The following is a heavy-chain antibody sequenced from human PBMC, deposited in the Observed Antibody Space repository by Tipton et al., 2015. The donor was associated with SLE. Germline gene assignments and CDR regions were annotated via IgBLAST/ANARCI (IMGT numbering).Heavy chain of an antibody. Sequence: TLSLTCTVSGGSISSSSYYWGWIRQPTGKGLEWIGSIYYSGSTYYNPSLKSRVTISVDTSKNQFSLKLSSVTAADTAVYYCARGAAAVEHWGQGTLVTVSS. J-gene: IGHJ1*01. D-gene: IGHD6-13*01. CDR1: GGSISSSSYY. CDR3: ARGAAAVEH. CDR2: IYYSGST. V-gene: IGHV4-39*01.